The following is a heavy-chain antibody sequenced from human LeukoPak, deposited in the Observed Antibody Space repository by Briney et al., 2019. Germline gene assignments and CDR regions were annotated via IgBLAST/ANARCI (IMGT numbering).Heavy chain of an antibody. V-gene: IGHV3-7*01. J-gene: IGHJ4*02. CDR1: GFTFSSYW. CDR3: ARATSYSSSWYDEGYYFDY. CDR2: RKQDGSEK. D-gene: IGHD6-13*01. Sequence: PGASLRLSCAASGFTFSSYWMSWVRQAPGKGLEWVANRKQDGSEKYYVDSVKGRFTISRDNAKNSLYLQMNSLRAEDTAVYYCARATSYSSSWYDEGYYFDYWGQGTLVTVSS.